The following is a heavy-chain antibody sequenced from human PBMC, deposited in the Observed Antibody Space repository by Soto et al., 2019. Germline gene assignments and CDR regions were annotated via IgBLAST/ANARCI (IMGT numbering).Heavy chain of an antibody. CDR3: ARMATFGSLNWFDP. J-gene: IGHJ5*02. V-gene: IGHV1-8*01. CDR1: GYSFTNND. Sequence: ASVKVSCKASGYSFTNNDVSWVRQATGQGLEWMGWMNPGSGDTGYAQKFQGRVTMTRDISTATAYMELSSLRSDDTAAYYCARMATFGSLNWFDPWGQGTLVTVSS. CDR2: MNPGSGDT. D-gene: IGHD3-16*01.